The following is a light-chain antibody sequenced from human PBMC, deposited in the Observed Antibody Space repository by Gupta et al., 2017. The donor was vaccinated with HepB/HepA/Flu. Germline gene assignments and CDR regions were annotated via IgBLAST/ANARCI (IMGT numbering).Light chain of an antibody. CDR3: LQYATSPLT. CDR1: QDIINY. V-gene: IGKV1-33*01. J-gene: IGKJ3*01. CDR2: DAS. Sequence: DIQMTQSPSSLSASVGDRVTITCPASQDIINYVTWYQQKPGKAPKLLIYDASTLKTGVPSRFSGSGSGTDFTLTISSLQPEDFATYYCLQYATSPLTFGPWTKVDIQ.